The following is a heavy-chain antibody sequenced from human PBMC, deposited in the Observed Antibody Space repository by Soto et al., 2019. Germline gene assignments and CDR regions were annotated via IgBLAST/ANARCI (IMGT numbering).Heavy chain of an antibody. CDR2: IYYSGST. CDR1: GGSISSSSYY. Sequence: SETLSLTCTVSGGSISSSSYYWGWIRQPPGKGLEWIGSIYYSGSTYYNPSLKSRVTISVDTSKNQFSLKLSSVTAADTAVFYCARFVYGDYISDNWFDPWGQGTLVTVSS. V-gene: IGHV4-39*01. J-gene: IGHJ5*02. CDR3: ARFVYGDYISDNWFDP. D-gene: IGHD4-17*01.